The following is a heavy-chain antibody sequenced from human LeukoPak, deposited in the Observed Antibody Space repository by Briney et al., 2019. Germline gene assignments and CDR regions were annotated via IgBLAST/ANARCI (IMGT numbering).Heavy chain of an antibody. CDR2: MNPNSGNT. D-gene: IGHD6-13*01. CDR1: GYTFTSYD. CDR3: ARRGSLSSSWGPLIYYYYYMDV. J-gene: IGHJ6*03. V-gene: IGHV1-8*01. Sequence: GASVKVSCKASGYTFTSYDINWVRQATGQGLEWMGWMNPNSGNTGYAQKFQGRVTMTRNTSISTAYMELSSLRSEDTAVYYCARRGSLSSSWGPLIYYYYYMDVWGKGTTVTISS.